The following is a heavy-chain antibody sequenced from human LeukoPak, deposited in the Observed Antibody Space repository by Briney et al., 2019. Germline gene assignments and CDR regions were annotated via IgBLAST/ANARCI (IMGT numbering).Heavy chain of an antibody. J-gene: IGHJ3*02. Sequence: GGSLRLSCAASGFTFISYAMSWVRQAPGKGLEWVSAISGSGGSTYYADPVKGRFTISRDNSKNTLYLQMNSLRAEDTAVYYCAKGGTAVAGTYDAFDIWGQGTMVTVSS. V-gene: IGHV3-23*01. CDR2: ISGSGGST. CDR1: GFTFISYA. D-gene: IGHD6-19*01. CDR3: AKGGTAVAGTYDAFDI.